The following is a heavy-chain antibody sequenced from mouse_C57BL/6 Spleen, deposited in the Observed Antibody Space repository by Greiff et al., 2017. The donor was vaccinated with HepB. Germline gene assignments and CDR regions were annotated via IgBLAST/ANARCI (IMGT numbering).Heavy chain of an antibody. CDR1: GFSLTSYG. CDR2: IWSDGST. J-gene: IGHJ1*03. D-gene: IGHD1-1*01. CDR3: ARHGDYGSSYWYFDV. Sequence: VQLKESGPGLVAPSQSLSITCTVSGFSLTSYGVHWVRQPPGKGLEWLVVIWSDGSTTYNSALKSRLSISKDNSKSQVFLKMNSLQTDDTAMYYCARHGDYGSSYWYFDVWGTGTTVTVSS. V-gene: IGHV2-6-1*01.